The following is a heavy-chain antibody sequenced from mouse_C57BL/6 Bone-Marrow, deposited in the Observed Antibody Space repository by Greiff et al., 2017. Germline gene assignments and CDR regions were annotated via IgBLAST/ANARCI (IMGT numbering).Heavy chain of an antibody. Sequence: QVQLQQSGAELARPGASVKLSCKASGYTFTSYGISWVKQRTGQGLEWIGEIYPRSGNTYYNEKFKGKATLTADKSSSTAYMELRSLTSEDSAVYFCARSRYYYGSPWCAYWGQGTLVTVSA. V-gene: IGHV1-81*01. CDR3: ARSRYYYGSPWCAY. J-gene: IGHJ3*01. CDR1: GYTFTSYG. CDR2: IYPRSGNT. D-gene: IGHD1-1*01.